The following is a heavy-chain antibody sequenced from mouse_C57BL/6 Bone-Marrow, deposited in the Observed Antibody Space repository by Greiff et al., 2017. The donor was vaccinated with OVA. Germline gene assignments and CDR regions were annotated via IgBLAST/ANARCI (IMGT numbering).Heavy chain of an antibody. CDR1: GYTFTDYY. J-gene: IGHJ4*01. V-gene: IGHV1-26*01. CDR3: AREGPIYYYGSSYAMDY. D-gene: IGHD1-1*01. Sequence: EVQLQQSGPELVKPGASVKISCKASGYTFTDYYMNWVKQSHGKSLEWIGDINPNNGGTSYNQKFKGKATLTVDKSSSTAYMELRSLTSEDSAVYYCAREGPIYYYGSSYAMDYWGQGTSVTVSS. CDR2: INPNNGGT.